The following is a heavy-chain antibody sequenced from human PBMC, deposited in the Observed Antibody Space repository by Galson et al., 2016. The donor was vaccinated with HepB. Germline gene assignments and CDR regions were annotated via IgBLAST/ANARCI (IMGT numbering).Heavy chain of an antibody. Sequence: SCKASGYTLGDYGISWVRQAPGQGLEWMGWINTDNLKTNYAQKLQGRVTMTTDTATNTAYRDLGSLRSDDTAVYFYAREFLQEGTDFYYRDYWGQGTLVTVSS. CDR1: GYTLGDYG. V-gene: IGHV1-18*01. D-gene: IGHD3/OR15-3a*01. CDR3: AREFLQEGTDFYYRDY. J-gene: IGHJ4*02. CDR2: INTDNLKT.